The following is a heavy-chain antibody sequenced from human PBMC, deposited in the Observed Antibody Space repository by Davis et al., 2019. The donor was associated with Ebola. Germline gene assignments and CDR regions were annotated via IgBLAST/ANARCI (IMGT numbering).Heavy chain of an antibody. V-gene: IGHV3-7*03. CDR3: ARRGYSALD. CDR2: IKQDGSEK. Sequence: GGSLRLSCAASGFTFTTYWMSWVRQAPGKGLEWVANIKQDGSEKYYVDSVKGRFAISRDNAKNSLYLQMTSLRAEDTAVYYCARRGYSALDWGQGTLVTVSS. D-gene: IGHD5-12*01. J-gene: IGHJ4*02. CDR1: GFTFTTYW.